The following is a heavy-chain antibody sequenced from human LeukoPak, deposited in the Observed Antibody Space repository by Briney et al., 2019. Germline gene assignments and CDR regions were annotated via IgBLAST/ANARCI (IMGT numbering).Heavy chain of an antibody. CDR3: AKDATLFGDQYFDY. CDR2: TSYDGTTK. V-gene: IGHV3-30*18. J-gene: IGHJ4*02. Sequence: GGSLRLSCAASGFTFSSHGVHWVRQAPGKALEWEAVTSYDGTTKYYADSAKGRFNISRDNSKNTLYLQMNSLRVDDTAVYYCAKDATLFGDQYFDYWGQGTLVIVSS. CDR1: GFTFSSHG. D-gene: IGHD3-10*01.